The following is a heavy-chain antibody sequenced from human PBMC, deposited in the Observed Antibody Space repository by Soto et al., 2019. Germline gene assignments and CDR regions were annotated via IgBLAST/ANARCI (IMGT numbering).Heavy chain of an antibody. CDR1: GFTFGDYA. CDR2: IRSKAYGGTT. Sequence: GGSLRLSCTASGFTFGDYAMSWVRQAPGKGLEWVGFIRSKAYGGTTEYAASVKGSFTISRDDSKSIAYLQMNSLKTEDTAVYYCTREREIVATITCGGDCYSGYFQHWGQGTLVTVSS. D-gene: IGHD2-21*02. V-gene: IGHV3-49*04. J-gene: IGHJ1*01. CDR3: TREREIVATITCGGDCYSGYFQH.